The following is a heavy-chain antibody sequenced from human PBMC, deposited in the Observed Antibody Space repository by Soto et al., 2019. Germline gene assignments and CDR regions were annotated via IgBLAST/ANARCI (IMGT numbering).Heavy chain of an antibody. V-gene: IGHV4-59*12. CDR2: INYTGTT. CDR3: ARGILRGLALGFGY. J-gene: IGHJ4*02. Sequence: SETLSLTCTVSRGSINNSYWTWIRQPPGKRLEWIGYINYTGTTNHNPSLKGRVTISLDTSKNQFSLELSSVTAADTAVYYCARGILRGLALGFGYWGQGTLVTVSS. D-gene: IGHD3-3*02. CDR1: RGSINNSY.